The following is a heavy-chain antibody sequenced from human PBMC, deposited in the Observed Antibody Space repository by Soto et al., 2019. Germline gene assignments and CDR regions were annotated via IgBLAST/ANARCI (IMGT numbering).Heavy chain of an antibody. J-gene: IGHJ5*02. CDR2: INHSGST. CDR1: GGSFSGYY. Sequence: SETLSLTCAVYGGSFSGYYWSWIRQPPGKGLEWIGEINHSGSTNYNPSLKSRVTISVDTPKNQFSLKLSSVTAADTSVYHCARGRMDYDFWRGRPTGFGPWGQGTLVTVSS. V-gene: IGHV4-34*01. D-gene: IGHD3-3*01. CDR3: ARGRMDYDFWRGRPTGFGP.